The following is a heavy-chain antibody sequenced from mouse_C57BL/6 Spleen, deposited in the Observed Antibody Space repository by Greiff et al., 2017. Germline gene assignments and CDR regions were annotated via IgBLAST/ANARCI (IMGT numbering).Heavy chain of an antibody. Sequence: QVQLQQPGAELVRPGTSVKLSCKASGYTFTSYWMHWVKQRPGQGLEWIGVIDPSDSYTNYNQKFKGKATLTVDTSSSTAYMQLSSLTSEDSAVYYCARGDYHDYWGQGTTLTVSS. CDR3: ARGDYHDY. CDR1: GYTFTSYW. D-gene: IGHD2-4*01. J-gene: IGHJ2*01. V-gene: IGHV1-59*01. CDR2: IDPSDSYT.